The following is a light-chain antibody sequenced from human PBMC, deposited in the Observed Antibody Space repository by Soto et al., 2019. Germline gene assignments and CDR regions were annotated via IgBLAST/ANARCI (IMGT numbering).Light chain of an antibody. CDR1: QDISTY. CDR2: AAS. CDR3: QQYYSFPPYT. Sequence: AIRMTQSPSSFSASTGDRVTITCRASQDISTYLAWYQQRPGRAPKLLIYAASTLQSGVPSRFSGSKSGTDFTLTISCLQSEDFATYYCQQYYSFPPYTFGQGTKLEIK. V-gene: IGKV1-8*01. J-gene: IGKJ2*01.